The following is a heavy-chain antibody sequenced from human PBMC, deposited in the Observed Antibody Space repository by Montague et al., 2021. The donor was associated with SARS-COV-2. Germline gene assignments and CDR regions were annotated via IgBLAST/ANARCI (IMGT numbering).Heavy chain of an antibody. CDR3: ATPDY. J-gene: IGHJ4*02. V-gene: IGHV5-10-1*01. Sequence: AEVKKPGESLRISCKGSGYSFTTYWINWVRQMPGKGLEWMGKIDPSDSNTYYSPSFQGHVTISVDKSIGTAYLQWSSLKASDTAMFYCATPDYWGQGTLVTVSS. CDR1: GYSFTTYW. CDR2: IDPSDSNT.